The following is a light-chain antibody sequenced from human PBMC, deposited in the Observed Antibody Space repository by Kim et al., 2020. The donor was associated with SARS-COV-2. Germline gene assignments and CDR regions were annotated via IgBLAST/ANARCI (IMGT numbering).Light chain of an antibody. CDR1: QSVGRN. Sequence: SPGERATLSCTASQSVGRNLAWYQHKTGQAPRLLIYRASTRATGLPARFSGSGSETEFTLTISSLQSEDFAVYYCQQYTNWPPLTFGGGTKVDIK. J-gene: IGKJ4*01. V-gene: IGKV3-15*01. CDR3: QQYTNWPPLT. CDR2: RAS.